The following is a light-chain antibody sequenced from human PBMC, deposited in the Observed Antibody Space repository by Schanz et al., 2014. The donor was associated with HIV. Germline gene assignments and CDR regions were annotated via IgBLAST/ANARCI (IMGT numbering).Light chain of an antibody. CDR3: SSYTTSSTLV. V-gene: IGLV2-14*01. CDR2: EVT. Sequence: QSALTQPASVSGSPGQSVTISCTGTSSDVGGYNYVSWYQQHPGKAPKIMIYEVTKRPSGVPDRFSGSKSGYTASLTISGLQADDEADYYCSSYTTSSTLVFGGGTKLTVL. CDR1: SSDVGGYNY. J-gene: IGLJ2*01.